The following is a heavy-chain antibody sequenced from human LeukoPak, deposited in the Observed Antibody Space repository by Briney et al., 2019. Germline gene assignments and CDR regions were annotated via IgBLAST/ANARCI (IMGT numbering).Heavy chain of an antibody. V-gene: IGHV1-2*06. Sequence: ASVKVSCKASGYTFTGYYMHWVQQAPGQGLEWMGRINPNSGGTNYAQKFQGRVTMTRDTSISTAYMELSRLRSDDTAVYYCARGGELGMNYFDYWGQGTLVTVSS. CDR2: INPNSGGT. J-gene: IGHJ4*02. D-gene: IGHD7-27*01. CDR3: ARGGELGMNYFDY. CDR1: GYTFTGYY.